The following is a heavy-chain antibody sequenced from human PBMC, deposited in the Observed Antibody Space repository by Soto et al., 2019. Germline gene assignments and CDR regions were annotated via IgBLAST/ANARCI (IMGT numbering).Heavy chain of an antibody. CDR3: IQSRCGGDCLQSYASHYYYGMDV. Sequence: GSGPTLVNRTQTLTLTCTFSVFSLSTSGEGVGWIRQPPGKALEWLALIYWDDDKRYSPSLRSRLTISKDTSKNQVVLTMTNMDPVDTATYYCIQSRCGGDCLQSYASHYYYGMDVWGQGTTVTVS. CDR2: IYWDDDK. CDR1: VFSLSTSGEG. D-gene: IGHD2-21*02. J-gene: IGHJ6*02. V-gene: IGHV2-5*02.